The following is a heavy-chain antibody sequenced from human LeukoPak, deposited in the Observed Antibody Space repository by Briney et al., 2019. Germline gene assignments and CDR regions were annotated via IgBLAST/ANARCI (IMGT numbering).Heavy chain of an antibody. J-gene: IGHJ3*01. D-gene: IGHD4-17*01. CDR2: ITANGGYT. V-gene: IGHV3-23*01. Sequence: PGGSLRLSCAASAFSFSKFALIWVRQAPGKGLEWVSAITANGGYTLYADAVKGRFTVSRDNSKNTLYLQINSLRPEDTAMYYCVKDPNGDYIGAFDFWGQGTMVTVSS. CDR1: AFSFSKFA. CDR3: VKDPNGDYIGAFDF.